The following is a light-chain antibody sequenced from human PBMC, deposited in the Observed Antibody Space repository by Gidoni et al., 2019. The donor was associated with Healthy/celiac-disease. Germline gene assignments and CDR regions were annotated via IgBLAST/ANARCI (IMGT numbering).Light chain of an antibody. V-gene: IGLV1-40*01. J-gene: IGLJ3*02. Sequence: QSVLTQPPSVSGAPGQRVTISCTGSSSNIGAGYDVHCDQPLPGTAPKLLIDGNSNRPSGVPDRFSGSKSGTSASLAITGLQAEDEADYYCQSYDSSLSGSWVFGGGTKLTVL. CDR3: QSYDSSLSGSWV. CDR2: GNS. CDR1: SSNIGAGYD.